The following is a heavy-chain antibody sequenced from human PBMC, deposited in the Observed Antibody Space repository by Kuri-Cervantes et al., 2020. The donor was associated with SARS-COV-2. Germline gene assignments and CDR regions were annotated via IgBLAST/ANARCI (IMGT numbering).Heavy chain of an antibody. CDR2: TYYRSRWYD. CDR3: ARGDAFDI. Sequence: SETLSLTSAISGDSVSSNSAAWNWIRQSPSRGLEWLGRTYYRSRWYDDYAVSVKSRITINPDTSKNQFSLLLNSVTPEDTAVYYCARGDAFDIWGQGTMVTVSS. J-gene: IGHJ3*02. CDR1: GDSVSSNSAA. V-gene: IGHV6-1*01.